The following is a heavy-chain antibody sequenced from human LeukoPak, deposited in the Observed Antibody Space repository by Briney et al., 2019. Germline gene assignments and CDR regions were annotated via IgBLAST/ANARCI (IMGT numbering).Heavy chain of an antibody. CDR1: GGTFSSYA. CDR2: IIPIFGTA. CDR3: ARDKGFGVRGSYYFDY. D-gene: IGHD1-26*01. V-gene: IGHV1-69*06. J-gene: IGHJ4*02. Sequence: RASVTVSCKASGGTFSSYAISWVRQAPGQGLEWMGGIIPIFGTANYAQKFQGRVTITADKSTSTAYMELSSLRSEDTAVYYCARDKGFGVRGSYYFDYWGQGTLVTVSS.